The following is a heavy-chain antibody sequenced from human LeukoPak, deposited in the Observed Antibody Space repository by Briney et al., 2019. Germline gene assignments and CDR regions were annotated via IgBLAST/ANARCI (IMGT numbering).Heavy chain of an antibody. V-gene: IGHV4-59*08. Sequence: SETLSLTCTVSGGSISSYYWSWIRQPPGKGLEWIGYIYYSGSTNYNPSLKSRVTISVDTSKNQFSLKLSSVTAADTAVYYCARHGCSSTSCYVDYWGQGTLVTVSS. D-gene: IGHD2-2*01. CDR3: ARHGCSSTSCYVDY. CDR2: IYYSGST. CDR1: GGSISSYY. J-gene: IGHJ4*02.